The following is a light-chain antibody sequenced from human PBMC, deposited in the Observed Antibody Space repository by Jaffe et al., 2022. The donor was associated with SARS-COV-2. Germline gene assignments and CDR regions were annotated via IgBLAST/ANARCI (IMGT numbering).Light chain of an antibody. V-gene: IGLV2-14*01. J-gene: IGLJ1*01. CDR3: SSITTSKIYV. Sequence: QSALTQPASVSGSPGQSITISCTGTASDIGNYNHVSWYQCHPDKAPKLMIFDVDHRPSGVPDRFSGSKSGNTASLIISGLQAEDEADYYCSSITTSKIYVFGSGTKVSVL. CDR1: ASDIGNYNH. CDR2: DVD.